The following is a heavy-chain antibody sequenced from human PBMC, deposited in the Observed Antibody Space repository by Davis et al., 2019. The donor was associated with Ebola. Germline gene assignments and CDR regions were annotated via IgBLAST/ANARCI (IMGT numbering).Heavy chain of an antibody. D-gene: IGHD3-3*01. CDR2: IYYSGST. CDR3: ARGDFWSGYYTGLGKRYYGMDV. CDR1: GGSISSGGYY. Sequence: PSETLSLTCTVSGGSISSGGYYWSWIRQHPGKGLEWIGYIYYSGSTYYNPSLKSRVTISVDTSKNQFSLKLSSVTAADTAVYYCARGDFWSGYYTGLGKRYYGMDVWGQGTTVTVSS. J-gene: IGHJ6*02. V-gene: IGHV4-31*03.